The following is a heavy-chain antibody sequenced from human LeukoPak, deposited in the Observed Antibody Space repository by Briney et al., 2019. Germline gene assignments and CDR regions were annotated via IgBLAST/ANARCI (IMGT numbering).Heavy chain of an antibody. CDR2: INHSGST. V-gene: IGHV4-34*01. D-gene: IGHD1-26*01. J-gene: IGHJ6*02. CDR1: GGSFSGYY. CDR3: AMWSYYVHYGMDV. Sequence: PSETLSLTCAVYGGSFSGYYWSWIRQPPGKGLEWIGEINHSGSTNYNPSLKSRVTISVDTSKNQFSLKLSSVTAADTAVYNCAMWSYYVHYGMDVWGQGTTVTVSS.